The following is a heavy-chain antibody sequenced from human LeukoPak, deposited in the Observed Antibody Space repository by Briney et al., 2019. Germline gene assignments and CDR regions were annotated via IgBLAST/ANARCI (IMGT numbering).Heavy chain of an antibody. Sequence: PGGSLRLSCAASGFTFSSYEMNWVRQAPGKGLEWVSYISSSGSTIYYADSVKGRFTISRDNAKNSLYLQMNSLRAEDTALYYCARDATVTTRYFDYWGQGTLVTVSS. CDR1: GFTFSSYE. J-gene: IGHJ4*02. V-gene: IGHV3-48*03. D-gene: IGHD4-17*01. CDR3: ARDATVTTRYFDY. CDR2: ISSSGSTI.